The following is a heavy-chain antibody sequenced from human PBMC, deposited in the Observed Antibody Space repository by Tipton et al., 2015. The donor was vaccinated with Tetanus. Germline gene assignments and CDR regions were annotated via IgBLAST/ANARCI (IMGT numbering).Heavy chain of an antibody. D-gene: IGHD3-9*01. Sequence: SLRLSCAASGFSVSNNHMNWVRQAPGKGLEWVSVVYGAGGTDYADSVQGRLTLYRDNSRNILYLQLSNLRADDAAVYYCTRGRPLTGNYYQYYMDVWGKGTTVTVSS. CDR1: GFSVSNNH. V-gene: IGHV3-53*01. J-gene: IGHJ6*03. CDR3: TRGRPLTGNYYQYYMDV. CDR2: VYGAGGT.